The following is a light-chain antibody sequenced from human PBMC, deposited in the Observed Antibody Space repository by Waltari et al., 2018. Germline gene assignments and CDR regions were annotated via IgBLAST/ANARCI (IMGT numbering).Light chain of an antibody. CDR3: LQRSLWPWT. J-gene: IGKJ1*01. V-gene: IGKV3-11*01. Sequence: DIVLTQSPATLSLSPAERATLSCRASQSVSNYLAWYQQKPGQAPRLLIYDASTRATGTPARFSGSGSGTDFSLTISSLEPEDFAVYYCLQRSLWPWTFGQGTKVAVK. CDR1: QSVSNY. CDR2: DAS.